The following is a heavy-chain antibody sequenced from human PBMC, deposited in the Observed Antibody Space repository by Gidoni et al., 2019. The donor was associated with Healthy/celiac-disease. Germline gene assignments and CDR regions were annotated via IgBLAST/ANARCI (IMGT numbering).Heavy chain of an antibody. D-gene: IGHD3-10*02. J-gene: IGHJ4*02. V-gene: IGHV4-39*01. Sequence: QLQLQESGPGLVKPSETLSLTCTVSGGSISSSSYYWGWIRQPPGKGLEWIGSIYYSGSTYYNPSLKSRVTISVDTSKNQFSLKLSSVTAADTAVYYCATGDSMFSWVFDYWGQGTLVTVSS. CDR2: IYYSGST. CDR1: GGSISSSSYY. CDR3: ATGDSMFSWVFDY.